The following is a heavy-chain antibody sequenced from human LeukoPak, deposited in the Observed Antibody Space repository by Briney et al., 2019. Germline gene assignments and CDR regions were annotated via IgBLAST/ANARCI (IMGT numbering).Heavy chain of an antibody. J-gene: IGHJ5*02. Sequence: SETLSLTCTVSGGSLSRGGYYWSWVRQPPGKGVEWIGYIYHSGSTYYNPSLKSRVTISVDRSKNQFSLKLSSVTAADTAVYYCARVEDWFDPWGQGTLVTVSS. CDR2: IYHSGST. CDR1: GGSLSRGGYY. CDR3: ARVEDWFDP. V-gene: IGHV4-30-2*01.